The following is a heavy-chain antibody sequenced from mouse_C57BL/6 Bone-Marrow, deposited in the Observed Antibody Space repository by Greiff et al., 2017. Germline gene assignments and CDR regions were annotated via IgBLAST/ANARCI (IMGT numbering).Heavy chain of an antibody. V-gene: IGHV1-72*01. CDR2: IDPTSGGT. Sequence: QVQLQQPGAELVKPGASVKLSCKASGYTFTSYWMHWVKQRPGRGLEWIGRIDPTSGGTKYNEQFKSKATLTVDKPSSTAYMQLSSLTSECSAVYYCARRYYGSSYEDWYFDVWGTGTTVTVSS. D-gene: IGHD1-1*01. CDR1: GYTFTSYW. CDR3: ARRYYGSSYEDWYFDV. J-gene: IGHJ1*03.